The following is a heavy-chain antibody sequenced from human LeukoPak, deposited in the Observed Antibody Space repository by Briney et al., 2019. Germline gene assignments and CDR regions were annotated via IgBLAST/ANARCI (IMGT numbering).Heavy chain of an antibody. D-gene: IGHD3-22*01. CDR3: AKDRYYYDSSGSIYFDY. CDR1: GFTSSTYS. J-gene: IGHJ4*02. Sequence: GGTLRLSRTASGFTSSTYSMIWVRQAPGKGLEWVSYIRSSGSTTYYADSVKGRFPISRDNSKNTLYLQMNSLRAEDTAVYSYAKDRYYYDSSGSIYFDYWGQGTLVTVSS. CDR2: IRSSGSTT. V-gene: IGHV3-48*01.